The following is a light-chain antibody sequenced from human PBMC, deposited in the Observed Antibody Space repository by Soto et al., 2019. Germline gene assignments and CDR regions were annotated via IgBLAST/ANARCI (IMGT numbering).Light chain of an antibody. CDR3: QHYGSSPWT. V-gene: IGKV3-20*01. Sequence: EIVLTQSPGTLSLSPGERATLSCRASQSVGNNYLAWYQQKPGQAPRLLIYGASSRATCIPDRFSGSGSGTDFTLTISRLEPEDLAVYYCQHYGSSPWTFGQGTKVEIK. CDR2: GAS. CDR1: QSVGNNY. J-gene: IGKJ1*01.